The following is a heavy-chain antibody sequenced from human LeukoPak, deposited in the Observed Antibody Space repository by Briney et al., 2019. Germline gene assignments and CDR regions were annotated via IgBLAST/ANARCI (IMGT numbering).Heavy chain of an antibody. V-gene: IGHV4-59*01. J-gene: IGHJ4*02. CDR2: IYYSGST. Sequence: PSETLSLTCTVSGGSISSYYWSWIRQPPGKGLEWIGYIYYSGSTNYNPSLKSRVTISVDTSKNQFSLKLSSVTAADTAVYYCARGSSGYYYGWRQGTLVTVSS. D-gene: IGHD3-22*01. CDR1: GGSISSYY. CDR3: ARGSSGYYYG.